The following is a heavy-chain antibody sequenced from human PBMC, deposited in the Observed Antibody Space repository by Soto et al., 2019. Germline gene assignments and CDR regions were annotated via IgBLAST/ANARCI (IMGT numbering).Heavy chain of an antibody. V-gene: IGHV1-2*04. D-gene: IGHD7-27*01. Sequence: ASVKVSCKASGYTFTGYYMHWVRQAPGQGLEWMGWINPNSGGTNYAQKFQGWVTMTRDTSISTAYMELSRLRSDDTAVYYCARGAPFSGLTGPHEWGDIWCQGTMVTVSS. J-gene: IGHJ3*02. CDR2: INPNSGGT. CDR3: ARGAPFSGLTGPHEWGDI. CDR1: GYTFTGYY.